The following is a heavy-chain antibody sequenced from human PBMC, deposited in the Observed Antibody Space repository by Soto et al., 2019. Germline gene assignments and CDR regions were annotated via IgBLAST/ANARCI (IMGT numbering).Heavy chain of an antibody. CDR2: ISGSGGST. Sequence: EVQLLESGGGLVQPGGSLRLSCAASGFTFSSYAMSWVRQAPGKGLEWVSAISGSGGSTYYADSVKGRFTISRDNSKNXXYLQMNSLRAEDTAVYYCAKDRWHIVVVTLPFFDYWGQGTLVTVSS. V-gene: IGHV3-23*01. D-gene: IGHD2-21*02. J-gene: IGHJ4*02. CDR3: AKDRWHIVVVTLPFFDY. CDR1: GFTFSSYA.